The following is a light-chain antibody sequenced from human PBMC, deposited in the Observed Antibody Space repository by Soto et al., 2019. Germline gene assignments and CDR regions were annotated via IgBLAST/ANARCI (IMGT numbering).Light chain of an antibody. J-gene: IGLJ1*01. Sequence: LTQPASVSGSPGQSITISCTGTSSDVGGYNYVSWYQQHPGKAPKLMIYEVSNRPSGVSNRFSGSKSGNTASLTISGLQAEDEADYYCSSYTSSQRVFGTGTKVTVL. CDR2: EVS. CDR1: SSDVGGYNY. V-gene: IGLV2-14*01. CDR3: SSYTSSQRV.